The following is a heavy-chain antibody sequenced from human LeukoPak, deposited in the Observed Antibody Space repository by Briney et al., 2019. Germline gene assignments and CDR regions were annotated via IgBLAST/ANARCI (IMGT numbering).Heavy chain of an antibody. J-gene: IGHJ3*02. V-gene: IGHV3-23*01. CDR3: AKDTSSYWYDAFDI. D-gene: IGHD6-13*01. CDR2: ISDGGGTNT. Sequence: GGSLRLSCAASGFTFNTYAMNWVRQAPGKGLEWVSAISDGGGTNTFYADSVKGRFTISRGNSKNTLYLQMNSLRAEDTAVYYCAKDTSSYWYDAFDIWGQGTMVTVSS. CDR1: GFTFNTYA.